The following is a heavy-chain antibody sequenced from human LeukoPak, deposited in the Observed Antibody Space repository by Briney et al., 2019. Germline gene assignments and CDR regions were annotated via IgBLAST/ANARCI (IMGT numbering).Heavy chain of an antibody. Sequence: GGSLRLSCAASGFTFSGSAMHWVRQASGKGLEWVGRIRSKAKSYATAYAASVKGRFTISRDDSKNTAYLQMNSLKTEDTAVYYCTRQQQLMTGYDYWGQGTLVTVSS. J-gene: IGHJ4*02. V-gene: IGHV3-73*01. CDR2: IRSKAKSYAT. CDR1: GFTFSGSA. D-gene: IGHD6-13*01. CDR3: TRQQQLMTGYDY.